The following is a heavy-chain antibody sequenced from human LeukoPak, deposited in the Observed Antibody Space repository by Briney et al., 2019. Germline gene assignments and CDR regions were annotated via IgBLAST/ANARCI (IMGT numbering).Heavy chain of an antibody. Sequence: SSETLSLTCAVYGWSFSGYYWSWIRQPPGKGLEWIGEINHSGSTNYNPSLKSRVTISVDTSKNQFSLKLSSVTAADTAVYYCAAPYYDILTGYSRTGFDYWGQGTLVTVSS. CDR3: AAPYYDILTGYSRTGFDY. J-gene: IGHJ4*02. D-gene: IGHD3-9*01. CDR2: INHSGST. V-gene: IGHV4-34*01. CDR1: GWSFSGYY.